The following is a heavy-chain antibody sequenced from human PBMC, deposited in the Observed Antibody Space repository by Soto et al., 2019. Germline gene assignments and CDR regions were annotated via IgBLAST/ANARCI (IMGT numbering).Heavy chain of an antibody. CDR2: VSYDGRNE. Sequence: QVQLVESGGGVVQPGRSLRLSCEASVFTFNDYGMHWVRQAPGKGLEWVASVSYDGRNEYSADSVKGRFTISRDNSKNTLYLHTNSLRAEDTAVYYCAKDQAVGRYSSGFDAFDIWGQGTMVTVSS. D-gene: IGHD5-18*01. J-gene: IGHJ3*02. CDR3: AKDQAVGRYSSGFDAFDI. V-gene: IGHV3-30*18. CDR1: VFTFNDYG.